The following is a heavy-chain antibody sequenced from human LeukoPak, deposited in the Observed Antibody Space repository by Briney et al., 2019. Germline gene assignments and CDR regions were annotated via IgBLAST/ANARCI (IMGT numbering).Heavy chain of an antibody. J-gene: IGHJ6*03. CDR1: GGSISSGSYY. CDR2: IYTSGST. CDR3: ARDLPRDRVSLYYYMDV. Sequence: PSQTLSLTCTVSGGSISSGSYYWSWIRQPAGKGLEWIGRIYTSGSTNYNPSLKSRVTMSVDTSKNQFSLKLSSVTAADTAVYYCARDLPRDRVSLYYYMDVWGKGTTVTVSS. D-gene: IGHD5-24*01. V-gene: IGHV4-61*02.